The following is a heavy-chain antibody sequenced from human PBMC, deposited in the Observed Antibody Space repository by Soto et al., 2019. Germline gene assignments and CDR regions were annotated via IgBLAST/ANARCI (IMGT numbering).Heavy chain of an antibody. V-gene: IGHV1-18*01. Sequence: QVQLVQSGDEVRKPGSSVKVSCKASGYIFVNYGIACVRQAPGQGLEWMGWISPYSGNTHYASKVQGRLTMTTYTSTSTADMGRGSLTSDDTAVYYCATVDNYVTPAPQDVWGQGTTVTFSS. J-gene: IGHJ6*02. D-gene: IGHD3-16*01. CDR3: ATVDNYVTPAPQDV. CDR2: ISPYSGNT. CDR1: GYIFVNYG.